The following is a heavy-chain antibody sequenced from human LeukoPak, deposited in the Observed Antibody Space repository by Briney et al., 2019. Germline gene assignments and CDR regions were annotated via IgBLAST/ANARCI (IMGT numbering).Heavy chain of an antibody. CDR1: GFTFSRDN. CDR3: ARNERSSYSLGFDY. J-gene: IGHJ4*02. D-gene: IGHD6-6*01. Sequence: GGSLRHSCAASGFTFSRDNMNWVRQAPGKGLEWVSYISSSSSPIYYADSVKGRFTISRDNAKNSLYLQINSLGDADTAVYYCARNERSSYSLGFDYWGQGTLVTVSS. V-gene: IGHV3-48*02. CDR2: ISSSSSPI.